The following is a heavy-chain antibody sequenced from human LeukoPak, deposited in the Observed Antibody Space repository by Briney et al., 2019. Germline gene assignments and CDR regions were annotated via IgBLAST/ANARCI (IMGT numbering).Heavy chain of an antibody. CDR2: IRSKAYGGTT. J-gene: IGHJ4*02. CDR3: TRFNFWLPPFDY. D-gene: IGHD3-9*01. CDR1: GFTFGDYA. Sequence: PGRSLRLSCTASGFTFGDYAMSWFRQAPGKGLEWGGFIRSKAYGGTTEYAASVKGRFTISRDDSKSIAYLQMNSLKTEDTAVYYCTRFNFWLPPFDYWGQGTLVTVSS. V-gene: IGHV3-49*03.